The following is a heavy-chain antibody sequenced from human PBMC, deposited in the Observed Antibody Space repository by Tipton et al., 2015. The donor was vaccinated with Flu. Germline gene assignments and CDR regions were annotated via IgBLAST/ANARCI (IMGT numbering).Heavy chain of an antibody. Sequence: QLVQSGAEVKKPGESLKISCKASGFTFSDYYMSWIRQAPGKGLEWVSVISGRGTTINYADSVKGRFTISRDTGKNALYLQMNSLRADDTAVYYCAREGGYDSRANYHYFFDYWGQGALVTVSS. V-gene: IGHV3-11*01. CDR1: GFTFSDYY. CDR2: ISGRGTTI. CDR3: AREGGYDSRANYHYFFDY. J-gene: IGHJ4*02. D-gene: IGHD4/OR15-4a*01.